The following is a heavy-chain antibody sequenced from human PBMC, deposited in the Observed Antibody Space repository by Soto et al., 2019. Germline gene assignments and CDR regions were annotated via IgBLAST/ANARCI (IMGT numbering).Heavy chain of an antibody. D-gene: IGHD5-18*01. J-gene: IGHJ5*02. CDR1: GFTFDDYA. V-gene: IGHV3-9*01. CDR2: ISWNSGSI. Sequence: PGGSLRLSCAASGFTFDDYAMHWVRQAPGKGLEWVSGISWNSGSIGYADSVKGRFTISRDNAKNSLYLQMNSLRAEDTALYYCAKNGGYSYGYDWFDPWGQGTLVTVSS. CDR3: AKNGGYSYGYDWFDP.